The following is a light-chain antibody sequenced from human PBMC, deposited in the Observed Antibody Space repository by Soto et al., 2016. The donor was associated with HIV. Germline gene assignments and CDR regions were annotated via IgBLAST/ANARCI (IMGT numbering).Light chain of an antibody. J-gene: IGLJ1*01. Sequence: SSELTQDPAVSVALGQTVRITCQGDSLRRYYASWYQQKPGQAPVLVIYGKNNRPSGIPDRFSGSSSGNTASLTITGAQAEDEADYYCNSRXNSGNHYVFGTGTKVNRP. CDR1: SLRRYY. CDR3: NSRXNSGNHYV. CDR2: GKN. V-gene: IGLV3-19*01.